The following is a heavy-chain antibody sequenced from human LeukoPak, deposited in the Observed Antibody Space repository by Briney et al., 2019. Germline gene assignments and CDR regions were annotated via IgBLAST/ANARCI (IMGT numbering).Heavy chain of an antibody. CDR2: ISGSGGST. D-gene: IGHD6-13*01. Sequence: GGSLRLSCVTSGFMFSTYALSWVRQAPGEGLEWASSISGSGGSTYHADSVKGRFTISRDSSKNTLYLQMNSLRAEDTAIYYCARVIRTAPGKGYFDYWGLGALVTVSS. V-gene: IGHV3-23*01. CDR1: GFMFSTYA. J-gene: IGHJ4*02. CDR3: ARVIRTAPGKGYFDY.